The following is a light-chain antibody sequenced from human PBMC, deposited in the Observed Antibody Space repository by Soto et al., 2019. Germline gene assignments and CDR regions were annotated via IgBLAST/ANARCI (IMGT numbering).Light chain of an antibody. Sequence: EIVMTQSPATLSVSPGERATLSCRASQSVSSNLAWYQQKPGQAPRLLIYGASTRATGIPARFSGSGSGTEFNLTISSLQSEDFAVYYCQPYNNWPRTFGQGTKVEIK. CDR1: QSVSSN. CDR2: GAS. CDR3: QPYNNWPRT. V-gene: IGKV3-15*01. J-gene: IGKJ1*01.